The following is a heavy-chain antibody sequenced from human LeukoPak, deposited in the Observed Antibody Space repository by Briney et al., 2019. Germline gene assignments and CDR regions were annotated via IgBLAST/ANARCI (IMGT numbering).Heavy chain of an antibody. V-gene: IGHV3-23*01. Sequence: GGSLRLSCAASGFTFSSYAMSWVRQAPGKGLEWVSAISGSGGSTYYADSVKGRFTISRDNSKNTLYLQMNSLRAEDTAVYYCAKGGYDFWSGRGPFDYWGQGTLVTVSS. D-gene: IGHD3-3*01. CDR3: AKGGYDFWSGRGPFDY. CDR2: ISGSGGST. CDR1: GFTFSSYA. J-gene: IGHJ4*02.